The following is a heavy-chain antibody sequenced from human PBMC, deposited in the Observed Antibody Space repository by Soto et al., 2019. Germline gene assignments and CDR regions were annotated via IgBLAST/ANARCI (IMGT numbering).Heavy chain of an antibody. J-gene: IGHJ6*02. Sequence: QVQLVQSGAEVKKPGSSVQVSCKASGGTFSSYAISWVRQAPGQGLEWMGGIIPIFGTANYAQKFQGRVTITADESTSTAYMELSSLRSEDTALYYCARECEVPYYYGMDVWGQGTTVTVSS. CDR1: GGTFSSYA. V-gene: IGHV1-69*01. CDR3: ARECEVPYYYGMDV. CDR2: IIPIFGTA.